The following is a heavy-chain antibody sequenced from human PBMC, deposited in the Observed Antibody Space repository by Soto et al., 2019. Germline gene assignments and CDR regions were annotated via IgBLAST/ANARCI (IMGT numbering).Heavy chain of an antibody. CDR2: ISGGGGTT. D-gene: IGHD6-6*01. Sequence: EVQLLESGGGLVQPGWSLRLSCAASGFTFSNFAMSWVRQAPGKGLEWGSVISGGGGTTYYADSVKGRFTISRDNSKNTLYLQMNSLRAEDTALYYCAKAMSTPSRPRNYFDYWGQGTLVTVSS. V-gene: IGHV3-23*01. CDR1: GFTFSNFA. CDR3: AKAMSTPSRPRNYFDY. J-gene: IGHJ4*02.